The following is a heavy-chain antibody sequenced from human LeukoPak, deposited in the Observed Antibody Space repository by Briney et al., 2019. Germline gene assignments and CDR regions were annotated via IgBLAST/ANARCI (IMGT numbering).Heavy chain of an antibody. D-gene: IGHD4-17*01. Sequence: GGSLRLSCAASGFTFSSYEMNWVRQAPGKGLEWVSYISSSSSTIYYADSVKGRFTISRDNAKNSLYLQMNSLKASDTAMYYCARRTVTTLDYWGQGTLVTVSS. CDR3: ARRTVTTLDY. CDR1: GFTFSSYE. CDR2: ISSSSSTI. J-gene: IGHJ4*02. V-gene: IGHV3-48*03.